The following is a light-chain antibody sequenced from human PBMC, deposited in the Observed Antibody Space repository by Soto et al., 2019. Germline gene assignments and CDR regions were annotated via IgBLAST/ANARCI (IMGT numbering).Light chain of an antibody. V-gene: IGKV3-20*01. CDR1: QTVSSSY. CDR2: GAS. J-gene: IGKJ1*01. CDR3: QQYGSSPRT. Sequence: EIVLTQSPGTLSLSPGERATLSCRASQTVSSSYLAWYQQKPGQAPRLLIYGASSRATGIPDRFSVSGSATDFTLTISRLAPEDFAVYYCQQYGSSPRTFGQGTKVEIK.